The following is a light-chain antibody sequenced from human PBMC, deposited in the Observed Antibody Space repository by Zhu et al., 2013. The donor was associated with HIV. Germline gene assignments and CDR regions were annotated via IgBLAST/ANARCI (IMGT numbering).Light chain of an antibody. CDR2: DAS. V-gene: IGKV3-11*01. CDR1: QSVSTY. Sequence: DIVLTQSPGTLSLSPGERATLSCRASQSVSTYLAWYQQRPGQPPRLLIYDASNRATGIPARFSGSGSGTEFTLTINSLRPEDSAVYFCQQYNQWPPYTFGQGTKLHLK. CDR3: QQYNQWPPYT. J-gene: IGKJ2*01.